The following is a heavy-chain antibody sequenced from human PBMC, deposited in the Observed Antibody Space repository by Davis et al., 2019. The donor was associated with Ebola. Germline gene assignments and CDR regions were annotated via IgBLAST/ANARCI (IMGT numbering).Heavy chain of an antibody. CDR3: ARLPYYYDSSGLVEYFQH. Sequence: KVSCKGSGYSFISYWISWVRQMPGKGLEWMGRIDPSDSYTNYSPSFQGHVTISADKSISTAYLQWSSLKASDTAMYYCARLPYYYDSSGLVEYFQHWGQGTLVTVSS. D-gene: IGHD3-22*01. CDR1: GYSFISYW. CDR2: IDPSDSYT. V-gene: IGHV5-10-1*01. J-gene: IGHJ1*01.